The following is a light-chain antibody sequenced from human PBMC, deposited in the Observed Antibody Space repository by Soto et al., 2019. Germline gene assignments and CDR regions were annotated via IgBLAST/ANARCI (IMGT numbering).Light chain of an antibody. V-gene: IGKV4-1*01. CDR3: QQYYSTYVT. CDR1: QSVFYSSNNKNY. Sequence: DIVMTQSPDSLAMSLGERATINCKSSQSVFYSSNNKNYLAWYQQKPGQPPKLLIYWASTRESGVPDRFSGSGSGTEFTLTISSLQAEDVAVYYCQQYYSTYVTFGQGTRLEIK. CDR2: WAS. J-gene: IGKJ5*01.